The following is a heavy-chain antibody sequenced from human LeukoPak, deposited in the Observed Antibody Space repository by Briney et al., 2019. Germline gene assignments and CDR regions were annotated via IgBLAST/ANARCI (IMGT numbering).Heavy chain of an antibody. Sequence: PGRSLRLSCAASGFTFSIYGMHWVRQAPGHGQKWGAVISYDGSNKYYADSVKGRFTISRDNSKNTLYLQMNRLRAEDTAVYYCEKEGLYSSSWYRFLPDYWGQGTMVTVSS. CDR2: ISYDGSNK. D-gene: IGHD6-13*01. CDR3: EKEGLYSSSWYRFLPDY. V-gene: IGHV3-30*18. CDR1: GFTFSIYG. J-gene: IGHJ4*02.